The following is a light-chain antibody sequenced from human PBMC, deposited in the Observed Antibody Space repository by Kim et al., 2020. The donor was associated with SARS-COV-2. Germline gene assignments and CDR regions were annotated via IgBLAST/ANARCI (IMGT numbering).Light chain of an antibody. CDR2: NDR. CDR1: DIESQS. J-gene: IGLJ3*02. CDR3: QVWDSTSEHPWV. Sequence: SYELTQPPSVSVAPGKTAIIPCGGEDIESQSVHWCQQKPGQAPVLVIQNDRDRPSGISERFSGSNSGNTATLAISRVEAGDEADYFCQVWDSTSEHPWVFGGGTQLTVL. V-gene: IGLV3-21*04.